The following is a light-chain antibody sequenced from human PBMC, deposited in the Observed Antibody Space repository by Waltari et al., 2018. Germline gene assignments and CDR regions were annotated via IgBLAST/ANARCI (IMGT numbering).Light chain of an antibody. Sequence: EVVMTQSPAMASVSPGERAALFCRASQSVKSNVAWYQQKPGQAPRLLLYGASTRATGVPVRFSGSGSGTESTLTISSLQSEDFAVYYCQQYDNWPPTFGGGAKVEIK. J-gene: IGKJ4*01. V-gene: IGKV3-15*01. CDR1: QSVKSN. CDR3: QQYDNWPPT. CDR2: GAS.